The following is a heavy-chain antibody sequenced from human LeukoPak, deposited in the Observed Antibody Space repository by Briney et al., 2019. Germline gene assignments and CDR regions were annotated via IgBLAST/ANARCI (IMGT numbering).Heavy chain of an antibody. CDR1: GDSVSSNSAT. J-gene: IGHJ4*02. V-gene: IGHV6-1*01. CDR2: TYYRSKWYN. CDR3: ARGVLTDNYFDY. Sequence: SQTLSLTCAISGDSVSSNSATWNWIRQSPSRGLEWLGRTYYRSKWYNDYAVSVKSRITVNPDTSKNQFSLQLNSVTPEDTAVYYCARGVLTDNYFDYWGQGTLVTVSS. D-gene: IGHD4/OR15-4a*01.